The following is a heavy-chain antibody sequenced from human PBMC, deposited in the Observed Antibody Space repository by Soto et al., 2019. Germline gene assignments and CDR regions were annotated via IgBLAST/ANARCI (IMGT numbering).Heavy chain of an antibody. CDR3: ARARGYSYGYSGDGMDV. CDR2: IYYSGST. D-gene: IGHD5-18*01. V-gene: IGHV4-59*01. J-gene: IGHJ6*02. CDR1: GGSISSYY. Sequence: QVQLQESGPGLVKPSETLSLTCTVSGGSISSYYWSWIRQPPGKGLEWIGYIYYSGSTNYNPSLKSRVTISVDTSKNQFSLKLSSVTAAGTAVYYCARARGYSYGYSGDGMDVWGQGTTVTVSS.